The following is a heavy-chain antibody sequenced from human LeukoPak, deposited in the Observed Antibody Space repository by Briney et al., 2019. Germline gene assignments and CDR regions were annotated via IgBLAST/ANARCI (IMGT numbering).Heavy chain of an antibody. V-gene: IGHV1-2*02. CDR3: ARDHGYCSSTSCYNAFDI. CDR1: GYTFTGYY. J-gene: IGHJ3*02. Sequence: GASVKVSCKASGYTFTGYYMHWVRQAPGQGLEWMGWINPNSGGTNYAQKFQGRVTITRDTSISTAYMELSRLRSDDTAVYYCARDHGYCSSTSCYNAFDIWGQGTMVTVSS. D-gene: IGHD2-2*02. CDR2: INPNSGGT.